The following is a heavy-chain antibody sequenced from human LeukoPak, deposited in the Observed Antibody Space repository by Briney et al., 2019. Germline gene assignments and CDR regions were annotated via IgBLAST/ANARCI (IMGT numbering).Heavy chain of an antibody. CDR2: ISYDGSNK. J-gene: IGHJ4*02. CDR3: ARVSSSSSTKDY. CDR1: GFTFSSYA. V-gene: IGHV3-30*04. D-gene: IGHD6-13*01. Sequence: GGSLRLSCAASGFTFSSYAMHWVRQAPGKGLEWVAVISYDGSNKYYADSVKGRFTISRDNSKNTLYLQMNSLRAEDTAVYYCARVSSSSSTKDYWGQGTLVTVSS.